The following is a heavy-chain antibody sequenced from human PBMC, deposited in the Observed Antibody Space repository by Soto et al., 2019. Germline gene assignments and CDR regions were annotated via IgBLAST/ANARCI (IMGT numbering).Heavy chain of an antibody. V-gene: IGHV3-23*01. CDR2: ISGSGGST. Sequence: GGSLRLSCAASGFTFSSYAMSWVRQAPGKGLEWVSAISGSGGSTYYADSVKGRFTISRDNSKNTLYLQMNSLRAEDTAVYYCAKDRAWGTAGSTYDFWSGYYFGESYYYYGMDVWGQGTTVTVSS. J-gene: IGHJ6*02. D-gene: IGHD3-3*01. CDR3: AKDRAWGTAGSTYDFWSGYYFGESYYYYGMDV. CDR1: GFTFSSYA.